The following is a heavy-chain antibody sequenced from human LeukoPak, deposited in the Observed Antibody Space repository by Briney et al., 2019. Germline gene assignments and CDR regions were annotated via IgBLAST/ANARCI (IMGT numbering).Heavy chain of an antibody. D-gene: IGHD4-11*01. CDR3: ARDLSYSDSYWWLDP. J-gene: IGHJ5*02. CDR2: INPSGDTT. V-gene: IGHV1-46*01. CDR1: GYTFTSHY. Sequence: ASVKVSCKASGYTFTSHYMHWVRQAPGQGLEWMGVINPSGDTTHYGQEFQGRVTITRDTSTSTLYMELSSLRSEDTAVYYCARDLSYSDSYWWLDPRGQGTLVTVSS.